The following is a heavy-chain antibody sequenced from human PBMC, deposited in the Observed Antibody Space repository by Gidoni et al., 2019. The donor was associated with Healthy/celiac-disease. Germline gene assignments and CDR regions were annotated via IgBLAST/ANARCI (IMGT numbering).Heavy chain of an antibody. Sequence: EVQLVESGGGLVEPGGSLRLSCAASGFTFSGYWMSWVRQAPGKGREWVANIKQDGSEKYYVDSVKGRFTISRDNAKNSLYLQMNSLRAEDTAVYYCARERGMDVWGQGTTVTVSS. J-gene: IGHJ6*02. CDR1: GFTFSGYW. V-gene: IGHV3-7*03. CDR2: IKQDGSEK. CDR3: ARERGMDV.